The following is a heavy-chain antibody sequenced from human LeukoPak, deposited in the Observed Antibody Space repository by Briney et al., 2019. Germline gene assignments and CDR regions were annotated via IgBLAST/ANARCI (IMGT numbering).Heavy chain of an antibody. Sequence: PGGSLRLSCAASGFTFSTYNMNWVRQAPGKGLEGVSSITSSSSYIYSADSVEGRVTSSRDNPKNSLYLQMNSLRAEDTAVYYCARDPYSGRYGDYYYYMDVWGKGTTVTISS. CDR1: GFTFSTYN. CDR2: ITSSSSYI. CDR3: ARDPYSGRYGDYYYYMDV. J-gene: IGHJ6*03. D-gene: IGHD1-26*01. V-gene: IGHV3-21*01.